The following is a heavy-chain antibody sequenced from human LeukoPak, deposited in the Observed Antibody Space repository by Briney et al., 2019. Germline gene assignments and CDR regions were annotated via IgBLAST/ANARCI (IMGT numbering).Heavy chain of an antibody. Sequence: PSQTLSLTCAVSGGSISSGGYSWSWIRQPPGKGLEWIGYIYHSGSTYYNPSLKSRVTISVDTSKNQFSLKLSSVTAADTAVYYCARGGGVAGTPYNPYDYWGQGTLVTVSS. CDR3: ARGGGVAGTPYNPYDY. CDR2: IYHSGST. D-gene: IGHD6-19*01. V-gene: IGHV4-30-2*01. J-gene: IGHJ4*02. CDR1: GGSISSGGYS.